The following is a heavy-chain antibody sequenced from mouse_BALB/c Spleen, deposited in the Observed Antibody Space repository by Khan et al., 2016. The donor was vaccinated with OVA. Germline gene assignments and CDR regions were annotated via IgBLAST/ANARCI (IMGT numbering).Heavy chain of an antibody. CDR2: ISIGGGTT. J-gene: IGHJ2*01. CDR1: GFAFSSYD. D-gene: IGHD1-1*01. CDR3: TRPHYYGSNYYFGY. V-gene: IGHV5-12-1*01. Sequence: EVELVESGGGLVKPGGSLKLSCAASGFAFSSYDMSWVRQTPEKRLEWVAFISIGGGTTYYPDTVKGRFTISRDNAKNTLYLQMNSLKSEDTAMYYCTRPHYYGSNYYFGYWGQGTTLTVSS.